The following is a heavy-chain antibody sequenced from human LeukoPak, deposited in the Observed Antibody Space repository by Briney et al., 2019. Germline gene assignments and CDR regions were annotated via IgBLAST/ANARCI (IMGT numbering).Heavy chain of an antibody. V-gene: IGHV3-30*03. CDR1: GFTFSSYG. D-gene: IGHD6-6*01. CDR3: ARASSTSSFDAFDI. CDR2: LSYDGSNK. Sequence: GGSLRLSCAASGFTFSSYGMHWVRQAPGKGLEWVALLSYDGSNKDYADSVRGRFTISRDNSKNTLYLQMNSLRAEESAVYYCARASSTSSFDAFDIWGQGTMVTVSS. J-gene: IGHJ3*02.